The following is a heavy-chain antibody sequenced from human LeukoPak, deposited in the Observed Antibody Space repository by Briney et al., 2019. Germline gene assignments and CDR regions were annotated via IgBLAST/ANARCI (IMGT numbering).Heavy chain of an antibody. D-gene: IGHD3-16*02. J-gene: IGHJ4*02. V-gene: IGHV3-23*01. CDR2: ISYTGENT. CDR1: GITFSSYG. CDR3: ARDGFSDYDYVWGSYRGDFDY. Sequence: GGSLRLSCAASGITFSSYGMSWVRQAPGKGLEWVSGISYTGENTYYADSVKGRFTISRDNAKNSLYLQMNSLRAEDTAVYYCARDGFSDYDYVWGSYRGDFDYWGQGTQVTVSS.